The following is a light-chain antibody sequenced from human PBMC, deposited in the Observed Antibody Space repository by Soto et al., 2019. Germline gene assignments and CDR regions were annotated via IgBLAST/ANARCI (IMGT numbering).Light chain of an antibody. CDR1: QSVSSSY. Sequence: EIVLTQSPATLSLSPGERATLSCRASQSVSSSYLAWYQQKPGQAPRLLIYDASHRATGIPARFSGGGSGTDFTLTISSLETEDFAVYYCQQRRDWPTFGQGTKVDIK. V-gene: IGKV3-11*01. CDR2: DAS. J-gene: IGKJ1*01. CDR3: QQRRDWPT.